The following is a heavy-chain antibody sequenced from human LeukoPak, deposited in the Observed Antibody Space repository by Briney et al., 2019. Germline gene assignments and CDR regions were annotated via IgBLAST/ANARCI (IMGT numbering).Heavy chain of an antibody. D-gene: IGHD4-23*01. J-gene: IGHJ4*02. CDR1: GGTFRSNA. CDR2: ITPIFGTA. Sequence: SVKVSCKASGGTFRSNAISWVRQAPGQGLEWMGGITPIFGTANYAQKFQGRATITAVESMSTAYMELSSLRSEDTAVYYCARGWLAETTVVTPYNYWGQGTLVTVSS. CDR3: ARGWLAETTVVTPYNY. V-gene: IGHV1-69*13.